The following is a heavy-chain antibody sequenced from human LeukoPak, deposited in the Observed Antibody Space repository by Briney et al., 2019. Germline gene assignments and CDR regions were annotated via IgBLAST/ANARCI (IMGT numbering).Heavy chain of an antibody. CDR3: ARVRRSSDPLDY. CDR2: IIPIFGTA. Sequence: SVKVSCKASGGTFSSYAISWVRQAPGQGLEWMGGIIPIFGTANYAQKFQGRVTITTDESTSTAYMELSSLRSEDTAVYYCARVRRSSDPLDYWGQGTLVTVSS. D-gene: IGHD6-19*01. V-gene: IGHV1-69*05. J-gene: IGHJ4*02. CDR1: GGTFSSYA.